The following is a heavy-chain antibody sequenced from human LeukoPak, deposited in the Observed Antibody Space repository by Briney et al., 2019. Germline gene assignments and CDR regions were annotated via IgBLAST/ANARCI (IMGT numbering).Heavy chain of an antibody. D-gene: IGHD3-10*01. CDR1: GFTFTNYA. V-gene: IGHV3-23*01. J-gene: IGHJ4*02. CDR3: VREENGSGTRYLFDY. Sequence: PGGSLRLSCAASGFTFTNYAMSWVRQAPGKGLEWVSGMSGRGVSTYYADSVKGRFTISSDNSENTLYLQMNSLRAEDTAVYYCVREENGSGTRYLFDYWGQGTLVTVSS. CDR2: MSGRGVST.